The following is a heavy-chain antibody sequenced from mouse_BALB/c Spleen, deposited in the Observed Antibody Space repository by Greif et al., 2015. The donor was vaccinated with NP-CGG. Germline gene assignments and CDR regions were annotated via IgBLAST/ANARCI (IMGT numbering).Heavy chain of an antibody. J-gene: IGHJ1*01. Sequence: EVKLVESGGGLVKPGGSLKLSCAASGFAFSSYDMSWVRQTPEKRLEWVAYISSGGGSTYYPDTVKGRFTISRDNAKNTLYLQMSSLKSEDTAMYYCARYGYDYWYFDVWGAGTTVTVSS. V-gene: IGHV5-12-1*01. D-gene: IGHD2-2*01. CDR1: GFAFSSYD. CDR3: ARYGYDYWYFDV. CDR2: ISSGGGST.